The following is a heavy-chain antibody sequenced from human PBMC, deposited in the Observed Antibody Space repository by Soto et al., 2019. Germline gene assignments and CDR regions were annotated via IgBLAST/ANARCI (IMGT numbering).Heavy chain of an antibody. D-gene: IGHD3-3*01. CDR1: GGAISGYY. CDR3: ARGQRFSDSFDP. J-gene: IGHJ5*02. Sequence: SETLSLTCTVSGGAISGYYWTWVRQPAGKGLEWIGRIYSSGGTKYNPSLKSRVDMSLDMSKDQFSLRLSSVTAADTAVYYCARGQRFSDSFDPWGQGTLVTVSS. V-gene: IGHV4-4*07. CDR2: IYSSGGT.